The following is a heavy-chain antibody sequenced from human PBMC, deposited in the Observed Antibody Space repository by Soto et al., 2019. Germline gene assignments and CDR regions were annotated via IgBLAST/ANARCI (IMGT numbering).Heavy chain of an antibody. D-gene: IGHD5-12*01. CDR3: ARERRDGYNHYYYYYGMDV. Sequence: ASVKVSCKASGYTFTGYYMHWVRQAPGQGLEWMGWINPNSGGTNYAQKFQGRVTMTRDTSISTAYMELSRLRSDDTAVYYCARERRDGYNHYYYYYGMDVWGQGTTVTVS. CDR2: INPNSGGT. V-gene: IGHV1-2*02. J-gene: IGHJ6*02. CDR1: GYTFTGYY.